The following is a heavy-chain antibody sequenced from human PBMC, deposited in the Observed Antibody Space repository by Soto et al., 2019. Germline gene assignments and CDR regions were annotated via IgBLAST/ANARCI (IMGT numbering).Heavy chain of an antibody. CDR2: ISAYNGNT. D-gene: IGHD3-22*01. CDR3: ARQYYYDSSGYSDSDY. J-gene: IGHJ4*02. V-gene: IGHV1-18*01. CDR1: GYTFTSYG. Sequence: ASVKVSCKASGYTFTSYGISWVRQAPGQGLEWMGWISAYNGNTNYAQKLQGRVTMTTDTSTSTAYMELRSLRSDDTAVYYCARQYYYDSSGYSDSDYWGQGTLVTVSS.